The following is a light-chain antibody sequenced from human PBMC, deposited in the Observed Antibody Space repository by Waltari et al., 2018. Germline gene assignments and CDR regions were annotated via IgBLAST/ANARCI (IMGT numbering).Light chain of an antibody. CDR2: AAS. CDR3: QQSYSTPPST. CDR1: QSISSY. J-gene: IGKJ5*01. V-gene: IGKV1-39*01. Sequence: DIQMTQSPSSLSASVGDRVTITCRPSQSISSYLNWYQQKPGKAPKLLIYAASSLQSGVPSRFSGSGSGTDFTLTISSLQPEDFATYYCQQSYSTPPSTFGQGTRLEIK.